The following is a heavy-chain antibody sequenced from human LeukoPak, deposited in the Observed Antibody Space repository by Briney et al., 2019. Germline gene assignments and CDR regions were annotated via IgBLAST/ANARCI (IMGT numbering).Heavy chain of an antibody. CDR3: ARDLQMTTVSYFDY. CDR2: ISYDGNNK. J-gene: IGHJ4*02. D-gene: IGHD4-17*01. CDR1: GLTFTSFA. Sequence: GGSLRLSCAASGLTFTSFAMHWVRQAPSKGLEWVAHISYDGNNKYYADSVKGRFTISRDNSKNTLYLQMNSLRAEDTAVYYCARDLQMTTVSYFDYWGQGTLVTVSS. V-gene: IGHV3-30-3*01.